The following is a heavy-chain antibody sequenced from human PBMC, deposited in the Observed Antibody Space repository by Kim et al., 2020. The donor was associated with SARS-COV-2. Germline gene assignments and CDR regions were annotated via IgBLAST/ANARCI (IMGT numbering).Heavy chain of an antibody. V-gene: IGHV3-66*01. Sequence: GGSLRLSCAASGFTVSSNYMSWVRQAPGKGLEWVSVIYSGGSTYYADSVKGRFTISRDNSKNTLYLQMNSLRAEDTAVYYCARRRVVVAATNYYYYGMDVWGQGTTVTVSS. J-gene: IGHJ6*02. D-gene: IGHD2-15*01. CDR1: GFTVSSNY. CDR3: ARRRVVVAATNYYYYGMDV. CDR2: IYSGGST.